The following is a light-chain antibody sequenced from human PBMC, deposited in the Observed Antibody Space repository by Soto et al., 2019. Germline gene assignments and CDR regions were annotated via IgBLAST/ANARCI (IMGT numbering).Light chain of an antibody. Sequence: QSALTQPASVSGSPGQSITISCTGTSGDVGGYNYVSWYQQHPGKAPKLMIYEVSNRPSGVSNRFSGSKSGNTASLTISVLQAEDEADYYCSSYTSSSTRVFGGGTKLTVL. CDR2: EVS. CDR3: SSYTSSSTRV. V-gene: IGLV2-14*01. CDR1: SGDVGGYNY. J-gene: IGLJ3*02.